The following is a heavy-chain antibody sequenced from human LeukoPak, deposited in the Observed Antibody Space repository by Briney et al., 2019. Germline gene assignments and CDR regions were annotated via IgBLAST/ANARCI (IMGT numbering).Heavy chain of an antibody. Sequence: ASVKVSCKASGYTFTSYGISRVRQAPGQGLEWMGWISAYNGNTNYAQKLQGRVTMTTDTSTSTAYMELRSLRSDDTAVYYCARAHYSNYGSGAFDIWGQGTMVTVSS. CDR2: ISAYNGNT. V-gene: IGHV1-18*01. CDR3: ARAHYSNYGSGAFDI. D-gene: IGHD4-11*01. J-gene: IGHJ3*02. CDR1: GYTFTSYG.